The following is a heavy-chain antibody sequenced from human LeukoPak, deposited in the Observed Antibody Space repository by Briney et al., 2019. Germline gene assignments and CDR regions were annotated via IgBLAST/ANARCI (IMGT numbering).Heavy chain of an antibody. D-gene: IGHD3-16*01. CDR3: ARLYYDYVWGSWNGLDY. J-gene: IGHJ4*02. Sequence: ASVKVSCKASGYTFTSYDINWVRQATGQGLEWMGWMNPNSGNTGYAQKFQGRVTMTRNTSICTAYMELSSLRSEDTAVYYCARLYYDYVWGSWNGLDYWGQGTLVTVSS. V-gene: IGHV1-8*01. CDR2: MNPNSGNT. CDR1: GYTFTSYD.